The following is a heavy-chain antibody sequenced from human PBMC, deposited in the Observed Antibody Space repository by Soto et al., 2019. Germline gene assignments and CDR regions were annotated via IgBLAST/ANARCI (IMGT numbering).Heavy chain of an antibody. CDR1: GFTFSSDA. Sequence: ELQLLESGGGLVQPGGSLRLSCAASGFTFSSDALNWVRQAPGKGLEWVSVISGSGDNTYYADSVKGRFTISRDNSKNTLYLQMNSLRAEDTAVYYCAKDLGTDDFWSAYYTYYYMDVWGKGTTVTVSS. V-gene: IGHV3-23*01. CDR3: AKDLGTDDFWSAYYTYYYMDV. CDR2: ISGSGDNT. D-gene: IGHD3-3*01. J-gene: IGHJ6*03.